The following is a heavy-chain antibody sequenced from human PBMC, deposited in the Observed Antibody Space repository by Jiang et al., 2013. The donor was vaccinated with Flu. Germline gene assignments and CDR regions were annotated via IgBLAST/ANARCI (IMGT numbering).Heavy chain of an antibody. D-gene: IGHD2-2*01. Sequence: SGAEVKKPGSSVKVSCKASGGTFSSYAISWVRQAPGQGLEWMGGTIPIFGTANYAQKFQGRVTITADKSTSTAYMELSSLRSEDTAVYYCARADIVVVPAASSPYVDYDMDVWGQGTTVTVSS. CDR1: GGTFSSYA. V-gene: IGHV1-69*06. CDR2: TIPIFGTA. CDR3: ARADIVVVPAASSPYVDYDMDV. J-gene: IGHJ6*02.